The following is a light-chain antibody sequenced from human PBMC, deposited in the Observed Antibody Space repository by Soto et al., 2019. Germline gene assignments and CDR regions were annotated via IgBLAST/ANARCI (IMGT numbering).Light chain of an antibody. V-gene: IGKV4-1*01. CDR2: WAS. CDR1: QRVLYSSNNKNY. Sequence: DIVMTQSPDSLAVSLGERTTINCKSSQRVLYSSNNKNYLAWYQQKPGQPPKLLTDWASTRESGVPDRFSGSGSGTDFTLTNSSLQAEDGAVYYGQQHYSITFTSGPGTQVDIE. CDR3: QQHYSITFT. J-gene: IGKJ3*01.